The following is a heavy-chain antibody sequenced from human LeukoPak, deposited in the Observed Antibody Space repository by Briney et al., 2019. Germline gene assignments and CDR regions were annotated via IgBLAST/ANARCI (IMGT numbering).Heavy chain of an antibody. D-gene: IGHD3-10*01. Sequence: ESGPTLVNPTQTLTLTRTFSGFSLSTSGVGVGWIRQPPGKALEWLALIYWDDDKRYSPSLKSRLTITKDTSKNQVVLTMTNMDPVDTATYYCAHRGYYGSGSYTRFDPWGQGTLVTVSS. V-gene: IGHV2-5*02. J-gene: IGHJ5*02. CDR1: GFSLSTSGVG. CDR2: IYWDDDK. CDR3: AHRGYYGSGSYTRFDP.